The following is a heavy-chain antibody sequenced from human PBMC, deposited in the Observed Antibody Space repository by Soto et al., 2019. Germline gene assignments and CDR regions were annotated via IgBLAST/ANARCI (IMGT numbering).Heavy chain of an antibody. CDR1: GFTFSSYA. V-gene: IGHV3-23*01. D-gene: IGHD3-10*01. CDR3: AKDQKSYGSGSYYKV. CDR2: ISGSGGST. Sequence: GESLKISCAASGFTFSSYAMSWVRQAPGKGLEWVSAISGSGGSTYYADSVKGRFTISRDNSKNTLYLQMNSLRAEDTAVYYCAKDQKSYGSGSYYKVWGQGTLVTVSS. J-gene: IGHJ4*02.